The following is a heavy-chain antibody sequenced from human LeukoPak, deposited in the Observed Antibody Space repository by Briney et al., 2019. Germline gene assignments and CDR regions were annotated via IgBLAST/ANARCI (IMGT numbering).Heavy chain of an antibody. Sequence: PGGSLRLSCAASGFTLGNHGMHWVRQAPGKGLGWVAIIYSDGVNKYCAESMKGRFTISRDTSKNTLFLEMERLRTEDTAVYYCARHRASVFEGYMDVWGKGTTVTVSS. V-gene: IGHV3-33*01. CDR2: IYSDGVNK. D-gene: IGHD2-8*01. J-gene: IGHJ6*03. CDR3: ARHRASVFEGYMDV. CDR1: GFTLGNHG.